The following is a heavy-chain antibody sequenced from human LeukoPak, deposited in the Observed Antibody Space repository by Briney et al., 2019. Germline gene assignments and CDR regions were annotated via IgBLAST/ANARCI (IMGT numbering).Heavy chain of an antibody. CDR3: ARGLVGANPNFDY. Sequence: SETLSLICTVYGGSFSNYYWTWIRQPPGKGLEWIGEINHSGSTNYNPSLKSRVTISVDTSKNQFSLKLSSVTAADTAVYYCARGLVGANPNFDYWGQGTLVTVSS. CDR1: GGSFSNYY. D-gene: IGHD1-26*01. J-gene: IGHJ4*02. V-gene: IGHV4-34*01. CDR2: INHSGST.